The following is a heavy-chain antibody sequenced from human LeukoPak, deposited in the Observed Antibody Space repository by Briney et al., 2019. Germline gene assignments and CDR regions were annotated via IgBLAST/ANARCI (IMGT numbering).Heavy chain of an antibody. CDR1: GVSFSTTW. J-gene: IGHJ4*02. V-gene: IGHV3-74*01. CDR3: ATDGAYGLTH. Sequence: GGSLTLSCAASGVSFSTTWMHWVRQAPGKGLMWVSHVSRDGRRTYADSVKGRFTVSRDNNKDMVYLQMSSLRAEDTAVYYRATDGAYGLTHWGQGTLVTLFS. D-gene: IGHD3-16*01. CDR2: VSRDGRRT.